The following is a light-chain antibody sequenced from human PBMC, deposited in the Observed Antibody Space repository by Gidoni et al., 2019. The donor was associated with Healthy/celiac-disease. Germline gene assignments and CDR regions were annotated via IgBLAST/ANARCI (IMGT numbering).Light chain of an antibody. V-gene: IGKV2-28*01. CDR3: MQALQTPYT. CDR2: LGS. CDR1: QSLLHSNGYND. J-gene: IGKJ2*01. Sequence: DSVMTQATLYLPVTPGEPASISCRSSQSLLHSNGYNDLAWYLQKTGQSPQLLIYLGSNRASGVPDRFSGSGSGTAFTLKISRVEAEDVGVYYCMQALQTPYTFGQGTKLEIK.